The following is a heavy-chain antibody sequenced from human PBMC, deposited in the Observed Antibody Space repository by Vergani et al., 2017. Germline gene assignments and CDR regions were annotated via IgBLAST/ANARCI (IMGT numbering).Heavy chain of an antibody. Sequence: EVQLVASGGGLVPPGRSLRLSCAASGFSFGDYAMTWVRQAPGKGLEWVAFIRNKAYGGTTEYAASVKGRFTISRDDSKRLAYLQLSGLKTEDTAVYFCSRGRGYSFGYSDYWGQGTLVTGSS. CDR2: IRNKAYGGTT. CDR3: SRGRGYSFGYSDY. V-gene: IGHV3-49*04. J-gene: IGHJ4*02. D-gene: IGHD5-18*01. CDR1: GFSFGDYA.